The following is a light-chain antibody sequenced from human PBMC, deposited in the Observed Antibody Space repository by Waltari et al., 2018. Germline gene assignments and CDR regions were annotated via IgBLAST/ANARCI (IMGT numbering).Light chain of an antibody. V-gene: IGKV4-1*01. CDR1: QSVLYSSNNKNY. CDR3: QQYYSTLVYT. CDR2: WAS. Sequence: DIVMTQSPDSLAVSLGESATINCKSSQSVLYSSNNKNYLAWYQQKPGQPPKLLIYWASTRESGVPDRFSGSGSGTDFTLTISSLQAEDVAVYYCQQYYSTLVYTFGQGTKLEIK. J-gene: IGKJ2*01.